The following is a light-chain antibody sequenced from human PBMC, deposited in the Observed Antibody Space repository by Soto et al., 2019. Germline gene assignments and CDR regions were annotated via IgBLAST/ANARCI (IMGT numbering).Light chain of an antibody. V-gene: IGKV3-11*01. J-gene: IGKJ2*01. CDR3: PQRSNWPRT. Sequence: EIVLTQSPATLSLSPGERATLSCRASQSVSSFLGWYQQKPGQAPRLLIYDASNKATGIPARFSGSGSGTDFTLTISSREPEDFAVYYCPQRSNWPRTFGQGTKLEIK. CDR2: DAS. CDR1: QSVSSF.